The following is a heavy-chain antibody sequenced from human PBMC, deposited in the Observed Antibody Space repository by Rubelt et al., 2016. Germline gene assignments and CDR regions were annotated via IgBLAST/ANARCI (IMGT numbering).Heavy chain of an antibody. Sequence: SGFTVSSNYMSWVRQAPGKGLEWVSVIYSGGSTYYADSVKGRFTISRDNSKNTLYLQMNSLRAEDTAVYYCARLSITIFGVVVYYYGMDVWGQGTTVTVSS. V-gene: IGHV3-53*01. CDR1: GFTVSSNY. J-gene: IGHJ6*02. CDR3: ARLSITIFGVVVYYYGMDV. D-gene: IGHD3-3*01. CDR2: IYSGGST.